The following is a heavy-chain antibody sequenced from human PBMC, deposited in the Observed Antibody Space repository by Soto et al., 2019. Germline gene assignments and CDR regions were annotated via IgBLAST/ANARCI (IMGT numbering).Heavy chain of an antibody. V-gene: IGHV4-30-4*01. CDR2: IYDSGST. CDR1: GGSISGGVGGLYY. D-gene: IGHD4-17*01. Sequence: QLQLRESGPGLVKPSETLSLTCTVSGGSISGGVGGLYYWSWIRQPPGKGLEWIGYIYDSGSTYYNPSIKSRVTISVDTSKNPFSLRLSSVTAADTAVYYSAREVIPLTTDWYFDLWGRGTLVTVSS. CDR3: AREVIPLTTDWYFDL. J-gene: IGHJ2*01.